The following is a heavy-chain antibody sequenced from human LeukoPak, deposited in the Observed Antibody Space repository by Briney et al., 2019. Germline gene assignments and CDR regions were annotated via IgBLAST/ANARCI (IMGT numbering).Heavy chain of an antibody. CDR3: ARDDSSSWYGLFGFDP. J-gene: IGHJ5*02. CDR1: GGSISSYY. V-gene: IGHV4-4*07. CDR2: IYTSGST. D-gene: IGHD6-13*01. Sequence: PSETLSLTCTVSGGSISSYYWSLIRQPAGKGLEWIGRIYTSGSTNYNPSLKSRVTMSVDTSKNQFSLKLSSVTAADTAVYYCARDDSSSWYGLFGFDPWGQGTLVTVSS.